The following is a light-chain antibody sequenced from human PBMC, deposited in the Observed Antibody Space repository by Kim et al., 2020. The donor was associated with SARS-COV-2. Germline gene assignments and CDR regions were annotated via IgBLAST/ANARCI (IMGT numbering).Light chain of an antibody. CDR1: TLGDKF. J-gene: IGLJ2*01. V-gene: IGLV3-1*01. Sequence: SYELTQSPSVSVSPGQTASITCSGGTLGDKFASWYHQKPGQSPVLVIYQDSKRPSGIPERFSGSKSGNTATLTISGTQAIDEADYYCQAWDSTTVVFGGG. CDR2: QDS. CDR3: QAWDSTTVV.